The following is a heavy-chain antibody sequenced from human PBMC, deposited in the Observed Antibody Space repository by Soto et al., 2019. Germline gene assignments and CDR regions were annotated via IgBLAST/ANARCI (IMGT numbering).Heavy chain of an antibody. Sequence: QVQLQESGPGLVKPSQTLSLTCTVSGGSISSGAYYWSWIRQHPGKGLEWIGYISYSGSTYYNPSLKVRVMISVDTSKNRFSLELSSVTAADTAVYYCARDGEYYDSSTYYNWGQGTLVTVSS. V-gene: IGHV4-31*03. CDR1: GGSISSGAYY. D-gene: IGHD3-22*01. CDR3: ARDGEYYDSSTYYN. J-gene: IGHJ4*02. CDR2: ISYSGST.